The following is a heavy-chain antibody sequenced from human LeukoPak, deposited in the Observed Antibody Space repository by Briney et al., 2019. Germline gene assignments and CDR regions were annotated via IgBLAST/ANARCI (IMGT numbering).Heavy chain of an antibody. CDR3: AKLKPVSSYGYFAY. CDR1: GFTFSSYA. V-gene: IGHV3-23*01. J-gene: IGHJ4*02. D-gene: IGHD5-18*01. CDR2: ISGSGGST. Sequence: GGSLRLSCAASGFTFSSYAMSWVRQAPGKGLEWVSSISGSGGSTYYADSVKGRFTISRDNSKNTLYLQMNSLRAEATAVYYCAKLKPVSSYGYFAYWGQGTLVTVSS.